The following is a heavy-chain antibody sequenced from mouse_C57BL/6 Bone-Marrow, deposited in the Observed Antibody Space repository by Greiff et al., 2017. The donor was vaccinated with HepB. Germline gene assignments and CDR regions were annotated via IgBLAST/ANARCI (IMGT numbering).Heavy chain of an antibody. Sequence: EVHLVESGGGLVQPGGSLKLSCAASGFTFSDYYMYWVRQTPEKRLEWVAYISNGGGSTYYPDTVKGRFTISRDNAKNTLYLQMSRLKSEDTAMYYCARQDSSGYYFDYWGQGTTLTVSS. CDR3: ARQDSSGYYFDY. CDR2: ISNGGGST. D-gene: IGHD3-2*02. V-gene: IGHV5-12*01. CDR1: GFTFSDYY. J-gene: IGHJ2*01.